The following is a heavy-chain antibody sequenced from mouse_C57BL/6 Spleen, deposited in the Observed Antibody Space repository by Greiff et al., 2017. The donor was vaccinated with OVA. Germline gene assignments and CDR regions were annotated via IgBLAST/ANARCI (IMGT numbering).Heavy chain of an antibody. Sequence: EVQGVESGGGLVKPGGSLKLSCAASGFTFSSYAMSWVRQTPEKRLEWVATISDGGSYTYYPDNVKGRFTISRDNAKNNLYLQMSHLKSEDTAMYYCARDTTVVATPYYAMDYWGQGTSVTVSS. J-gene: IGHJ4*01. D-gene: IGHD1-1*01. CDR1: GFTFSSYA. CDR2: ISDGGSYT. V-gene: IGHV5-4*01. CDR3: ARDTTVVATPYYAMDY.